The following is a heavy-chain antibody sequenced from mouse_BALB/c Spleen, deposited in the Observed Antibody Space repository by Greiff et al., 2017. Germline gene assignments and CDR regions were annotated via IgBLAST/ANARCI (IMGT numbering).Heavy chain of an antibody. V-gene: IGHV5-17*02. J-gene: IGHJ2*01. CDR2: ISSGSSTN. CDR3: SRSGGQYDFDY. CDR1: GFTFSSFG. Sequence: EVQGVESGGGLVQPGGSRKLSCAASGFTFSSFGMHWVRQAQEKGLEWVAYISSGSSTNYYADTVKGRFTISRDNPKNTLFLQMTSLRSEDTSMFYCSRSGGQYDFDYWGQGTTLTVSS. D-gene: IGHD2-14*01.